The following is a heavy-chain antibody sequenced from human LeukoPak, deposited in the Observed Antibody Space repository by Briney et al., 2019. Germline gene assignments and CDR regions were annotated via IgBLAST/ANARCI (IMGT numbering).Heavy chain of an antibody. CDR2: IYSGGNT. CDR1: GVTVSSNY. J-gene: IGHJ4*02. D-gene: IGHD5-18*01. Sequence: GGSLRHSCAASGVTVSSNYMNWVRQAPGKGLEWVSIIYSGGNTYYTDSVKGRFTISRDDSKNTLYLQMNSLRAEDTAVYYCARQQDTTNPGYWGQGTLVTVSS. V-gene: IGHV3-66*04. CDR3: ARQQDTTNPGY.